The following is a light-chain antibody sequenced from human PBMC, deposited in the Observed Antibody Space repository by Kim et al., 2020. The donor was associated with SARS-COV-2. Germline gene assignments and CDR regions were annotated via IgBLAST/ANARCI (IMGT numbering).Light chain of an antibody. CDR2: YDD. J-gene: IGLJ2*01. CDR3: QAWDSSTAV. Sequence: SGSPGQTASITCSGDKLGDKFSFWYKQKPGQTPVLVIYYDDKRPSESPERFSGSTSGNTATLTISGTQTMDEASYFCQAWDSSTAVFGGGTQLTVL. V-gene: IGLV3-1*01. CDR1: KLGDKF.